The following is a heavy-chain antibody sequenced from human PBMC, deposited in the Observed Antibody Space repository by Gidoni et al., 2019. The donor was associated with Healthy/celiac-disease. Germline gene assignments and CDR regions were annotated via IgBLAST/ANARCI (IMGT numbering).Heavy chain of an antibody. J-gene: IGHJ6*02. CDR2: IIPIFGTA. CDR1: GGTFSSYA. Sequence: QVQLVQSGAEVKKPGSSVKVSCKASGGTFSSYAISWVRQAHGQGLEWMGGIIPIFGTANYAQKFQGGVTITADKSTSTAYMELSSLRSEDTAVYYCGGGYCSSTSCAPAGNYYGSGSYHGMDVWGQGTTVTVSS. D-gene: IGHD2-2*01. CDR3: GGGYCSSTSCAPAGNYYGSGSYHGMDV. V-gene: IGHV1-69*06.